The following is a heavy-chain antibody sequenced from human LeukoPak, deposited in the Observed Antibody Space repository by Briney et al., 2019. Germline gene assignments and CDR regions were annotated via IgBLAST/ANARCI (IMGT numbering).Heavy chain of an antibody. J-gene: IGHJ4*02. V-gene: IGHV4-4*09. Sequence: PSETLSLTCTVSGGSISSYYWSWIRQPPGKGLEWIGYIYTSGSTNYNPSLKSRVTISVDTSKNQFSLKLSSVTAADTAVYYCARHMYDFWSGVDYWGQGTLVTVSS. CDR1: GGSISSYY. CDR3: ARHMYDFWSGVDY. CDR2: IYTSGST. D-gene: IGHD3-3*01.